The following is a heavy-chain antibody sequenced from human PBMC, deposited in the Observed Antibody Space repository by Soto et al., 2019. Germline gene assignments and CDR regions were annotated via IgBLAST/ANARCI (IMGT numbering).Heavy chain of an antibody. D-gene: IGHD1-7*01. CDR1: GYTCTSYG. CDR3: ARDYVAWNFVRLGNAFDI. J-gene: IGHJ3*02. CDR2: ISAYNGNT. Sequence: QVQLVQSGAEVKKPGASVKVSCKASGYTCTSYGISWVRQSPGQGLAGMGWISAYNGNTNYAQKLQVRVTMTTDTPARTAYMALRSLRSDDTDVYYCARDYVAWNFVRLGNAFDIWGQGTMVTVSS. V-gene: IGHV1-18*01.